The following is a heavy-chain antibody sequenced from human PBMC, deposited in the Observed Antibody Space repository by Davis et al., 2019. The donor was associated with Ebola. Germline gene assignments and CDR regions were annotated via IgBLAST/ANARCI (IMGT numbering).Heavy chain of an antibody. CDR3: ARSLLYNYYGMDV. CDR1: GFTVKTND. J-gene: IGHJ6*02. D-gene: IGHD2-15*01. CDR2: ISWEGYST. Sequence: GESLKISCAASGFTVKTNDMTWVRQAPGRGLEWVSLISWEGYSTYYADSVKGRFTVSRDNSKNFLYLQMDRLRVEDSALYYCARSLLYNYYGMDVWGQGTTVTVS. V-gene: IGHV3-43D*03.